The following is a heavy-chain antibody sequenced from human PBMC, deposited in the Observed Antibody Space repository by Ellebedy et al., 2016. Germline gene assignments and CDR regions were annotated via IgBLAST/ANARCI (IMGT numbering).Heavy chain of an antibody. CDR3: ATSLAYLAEGLY. CDR1: GDSITNNYYS. Sequence: SETLSLTCTVSGDSITNNYYSWGCVRQPPGKGLEWIGSIHHDGRTYYNPSLKRRVTFSVDASKNQYSLRLRSVTSADTAVYYCATSLAYLAEGLYWGQGILVTVSS. D-gene: IGHD3-3*02. CDR2: IHHDGRT. V-gene: IGHV4-39*01. J-gene: IGHJ4*02.